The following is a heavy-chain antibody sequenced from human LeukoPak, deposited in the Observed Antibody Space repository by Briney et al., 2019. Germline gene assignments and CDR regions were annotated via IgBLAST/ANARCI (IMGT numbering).Heavy chain of an antibody. CDR3: ARVRVGATISDFYYYYIDV. J-gene: IGHJ6*03. Sequence: GGSLRLSCAASGFSFNSYSMHWVRQAPGKGLESVSAIISNGGSTYYANSVKGRFTISRDNSKNTLYLQMGSLRAEDMAVYYCARVRVGATISDFYYYYIDVWGKGTTVIVSS. CDR2: IISNGGST. D-gene: IGHD1-26*01. CDR1: GFSFNSYS. V-gene: IGHV3-64*01.